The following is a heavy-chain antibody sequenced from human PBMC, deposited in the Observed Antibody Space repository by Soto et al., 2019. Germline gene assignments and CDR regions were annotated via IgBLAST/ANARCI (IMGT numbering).Heavy chain of an antibody. CDR3: AKLPDIVATLYYFDY. V-gene: IGHV3-23*01. J-gene: IGHJ4*02. D-gene: IGHD5-12*01. Sequence: GGSLRLSCAASGFTFSSYAMSWVRQAPGKGLEWVSAISGGGGSTYYADSVKGRFTISRDNSKNTLYLQMNSLRAEDTAVYYCAKLPDIVATLYYFDYWGQGTLVTVSS. CDR1: GFTFSSYA. CDR2: ISGGGGST.